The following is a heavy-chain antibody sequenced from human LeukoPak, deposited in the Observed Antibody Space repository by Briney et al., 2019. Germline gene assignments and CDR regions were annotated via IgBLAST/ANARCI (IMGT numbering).Heavy chain of an antibody. J-gene: IGHJ5*02. V-gene: IGHV3-7*01. D-gene: IGHD6-19*01. CDR3: ARGLAVAANWFDP. CDR2: INQDGSVK. Sequence: GGSLRLSCAASGFSFSNYWMNWVRQAPGKRPEWVANINQDGSVKYYVDSVRGRFTISRDNAKSSLYPQMDSLRAEDTAMYYCARGLAVAANWFDPWGQGILVTVSS. CDR1: GFSFSNYW.